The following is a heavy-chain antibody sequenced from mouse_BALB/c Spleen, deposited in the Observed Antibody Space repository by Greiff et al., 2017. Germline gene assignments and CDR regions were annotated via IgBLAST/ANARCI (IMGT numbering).Heavy chain of an antibody. V-gene: IGHV1-80*01. J-gene: IGHJ1*01. D-gene: IGHD1-1*01. CDR3: ARRYGNYGYFDV. Sequence: VQLQQSGAELVRPGSSVKISCKASGYAFSSYWMNWVKQRPGQGLEWIGQIYPGDGDTNYNGKFKGKATLTADKSSSTAYIQLSSLTSEDSAVYFCARRYGNYGYFDVWGAGTTVTVSS. CDR1: GYAFSSYW. CDR2: IYPGDGDT.